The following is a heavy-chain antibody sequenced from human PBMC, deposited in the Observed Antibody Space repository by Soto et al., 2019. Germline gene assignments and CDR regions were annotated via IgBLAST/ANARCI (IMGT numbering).Heavy chain of an antibody. CDR3: ARDRWDCSGGSCYTRPDV. D-gene: IGHD2-15*01. CDR1: GFTFSSYS. V-gene: IGHV3-21*01. Sequence: GGSLRLSCAASGFTFSSYSMNWVRQAPGKGLEWVSSISSSSSYIYYADSVKGRFTISRDNAKNSLYLQMNSLRAEDTAVYYCARDRWDCSGGSCYTRPDVWGQGTTVTV. CDR2: ISSSSSYI. J-gene: IGHJ6*02.